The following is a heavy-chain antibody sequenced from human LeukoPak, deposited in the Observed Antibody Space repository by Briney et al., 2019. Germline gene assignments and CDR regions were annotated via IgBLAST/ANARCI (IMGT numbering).Heavy chain of an antibody. CDR2: ISSSSSTI. V-gene: IGHV3-48*04. CDR3: ARITRYSYGPFDY. D-gene: IGHD5-18*01. CDR1: GFTFSSYS. J-gene: IGHJ4*02. Sequence: GGSLRLSCAASGFTFSSYSMNWVRQAPGKGLEWVSYISSSSSTIYYADSVKGRFTISRDNAKNSLYLQMNSLRAEDTAVYYCARITRYSYGPFDYWGQGTLVTVSS.